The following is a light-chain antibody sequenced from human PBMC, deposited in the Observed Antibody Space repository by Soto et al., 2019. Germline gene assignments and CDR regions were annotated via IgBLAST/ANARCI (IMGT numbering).Light chain of an antibody. J-gene: IGKJ4*01. CDR1: QSVSRS. CDR3: QQYHNWPLT. CDR2: GAS. Sequence: ETVMTQSPAALSVSPGEKITLSCRASQSVSRSLAWYQQRPGQTPRLVIYGASTRATGIPVRFTASGSGTEFTLTISSLQSEDFAVYYCQQYHNWPLTFGGGTKVEIK. V-gene: IGKV3-15*01.